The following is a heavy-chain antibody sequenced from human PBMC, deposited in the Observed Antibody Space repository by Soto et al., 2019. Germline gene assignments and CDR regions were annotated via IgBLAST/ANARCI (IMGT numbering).Heavy chain of an antibody. D-gene: IGHD1-7*01. CDR1: GGTFSSYA. CDR3: ARDHNWNYAWPDYYYYGMDG. J-gene: IGHJ6*02. Sequence: QVQLVQSGAEVKKPGSSVKVSCKASGGTFSSYAISWVRQAPGQGLEWMGGIIPIFGTANYAQKFQGRVTITADEATSTAYMELSSLRSEDTAVYYCARDHNWNYAWPDYYYYGMDGCGQGTAFTVSS. V-gene: IGHV1-69*12. CDR2: IIPIFGTA.